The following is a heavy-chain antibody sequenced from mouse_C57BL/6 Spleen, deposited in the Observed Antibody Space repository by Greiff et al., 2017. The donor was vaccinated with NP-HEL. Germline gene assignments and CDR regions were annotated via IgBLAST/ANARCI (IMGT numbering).Heavy chain of an antibody. D-gene: IGHD2-12*01. Sequence: EVQLQQSGPELVKPGASVKISCKASGYTFTDYYMNWVKQSHGKSLEWIGDINPNNGGTSYNQKFKGKATLTVDKSSSTAYMELRSLTSEDSAVYYCARYSHYAMDYWGQGTSVTVSS. J-gene: IGHJ4*01. CDR3: ARYSHYAMDY. V-gene: IGHV1-26*01. CDR1: GYTFTDYY. CDR2: INPNNGGT.